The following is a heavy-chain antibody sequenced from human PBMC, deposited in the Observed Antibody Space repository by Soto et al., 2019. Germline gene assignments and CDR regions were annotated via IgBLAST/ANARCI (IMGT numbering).Heavy chain of an antibody. CDR2: FDPEDGET. V-gene: IGHV1-24*01. D-gene: IGHD6-13*01. Sequence: ASVKVSCKVSGYTLTDLSMHWVRQAPGKGLEWMGGFDPEDGETIYAQKFQGRVTMTEDTSTDTAYMELSSLRSEDTAVYYWATEGAIHGPIAAGGRHLCYGGEGTMVTVYS. CDR3: ATEGAIHGPIAAGGRHLCY. CDR1: GYTLTDLS. J-gene: IGHJ4*02.